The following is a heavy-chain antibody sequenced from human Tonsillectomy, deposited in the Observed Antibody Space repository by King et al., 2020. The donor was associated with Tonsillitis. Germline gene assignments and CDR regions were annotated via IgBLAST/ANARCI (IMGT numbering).Heavy chain of an antibody. Sequence: VQLQESGPGLVKPSETLSLTCSVSAYSISSGFYWGWIRQPPGKGLEWIGNMYHSGSTYYNPYLKSRVTISVDTSRNQFSLELSSVTAADTAVYYCARVPADDITGLSPYHFDYRGPGTLVTVSS. CDR2: MYHSGST. CDR1: AYSISSGFY. J-gene: IGHJ4*02. V-gene: IGHV4-38-2*02. D-gene: IGHD3-22*01. CDR3: ARVPADDITGLSPYHFDY.